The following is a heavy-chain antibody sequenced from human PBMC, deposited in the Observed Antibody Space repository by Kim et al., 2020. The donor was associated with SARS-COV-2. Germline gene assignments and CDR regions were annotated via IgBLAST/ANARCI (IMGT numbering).Heavy chain of an antibody. V-gene: IGHV4-39*07. D-gene: IGHD3-3*01. Sequence: SETLSLTCTVSGGSISSSSYYWGWIRQPPGKGLEWIGSIYYSGSTYYNPALESRITISVDTSTNQSSLKLSTVTAADAAAFYCWRKYAFWSGFSHAFDI. J-gene: IGHJ3*02. CDR2: IYYSGST. CDR1: GGSISSSSYY. CDR3: WRKYAFWSGFSHAFDI.